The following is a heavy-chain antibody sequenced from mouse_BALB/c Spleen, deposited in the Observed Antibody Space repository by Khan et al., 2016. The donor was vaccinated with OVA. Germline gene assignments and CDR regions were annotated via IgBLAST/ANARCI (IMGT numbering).Heavy chain of an antibody. J-gene: IGHJ3*01. CDR2: INPSNGRT. CDR1: GYTFTSYW. V-gene: IGHV1S81*02. CDR3: AGSTMIATEFAY. Sequence: QVRLQQSGAELVKPGASVKLSCKASGYTFTSYWMHWVKQRPGQGLEWIGEINPSNGRTNYNEKFKSKATLTVDKSSNTAYMQLSSLTSEDSAVYYCAGSTMIATEFAYWGQGTLVTVSA. D-gene: IGHD2-4*01.